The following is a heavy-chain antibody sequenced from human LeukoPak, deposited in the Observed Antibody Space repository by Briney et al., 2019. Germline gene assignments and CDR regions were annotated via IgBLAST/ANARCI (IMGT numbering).Heavy chain of an antibody. V-gene: IGHV4-4*07. J-gene: IGHJ5*02. CDR2: IYTSGST. D-gene: IGHD6-19*01. Sequence: PSETLSLTCTVSGGITSYYWTWIRQPAGKGLEWIRRIYTSGSTDYNPSLKSRVTMSVDMSKNQISLKLTSVTAADTAVYYCARTHTSRWYWFDPWGQGTLATVSS. CDR3: ARTHTSRWYWFDP. CDR1: GGITSYY.